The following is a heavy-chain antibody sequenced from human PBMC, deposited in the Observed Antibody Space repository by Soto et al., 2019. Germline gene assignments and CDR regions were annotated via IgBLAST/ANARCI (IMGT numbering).Heavy chain of an antibody. CDR2: VSKDGFNV. CDR1: GFTFNSYF. Sequence: PGGSLRLSCEASGFTFNSYFMNWVRQVPGKGPEWVAAVSKDGFNVYYADSVKGRFTIARDNSRNILFLQLNSLTADDTAVYYCASATTPTEYWGQGTQVTVSS. V-gene: IGHV3-30*03. J-gene: IGHJ4*02. D-gene: IGHD4-17*01. CDR3: ASATTPTEY.